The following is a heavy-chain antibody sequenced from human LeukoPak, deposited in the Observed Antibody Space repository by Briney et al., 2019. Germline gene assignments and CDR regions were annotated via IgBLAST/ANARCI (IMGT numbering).Heavy chain of an antibody. J-gene: IGHJ4*02. CDR3: ARDLSSGYYNPFDY. CDR1: GFSFSSYG. CDR2: IRYDGSNK. Sequence: GGSLRLSCAASGFSFSSYGMHWVRQAPGKGLEWVSFIRYDGSNKYYADSVKGRFTISRDNAKNSLYLQMNSLRAEDTAVYYCARDLSSGYYNPFDYWGQGTLVTVSS. V-gene: IGHV3-30*02. D-gene: IGHD3-22*01.